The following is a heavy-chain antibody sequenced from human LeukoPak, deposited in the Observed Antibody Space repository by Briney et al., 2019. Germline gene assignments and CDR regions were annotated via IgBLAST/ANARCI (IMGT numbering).Heavy chain of an antibody. J-gene: IGHJ4*02. CDR1: GFTFSSYA. Sequence: GGSLRLSCAVSGFTFSSYAMHWVRQAPGKGLEWVAVILHDGSNEYYADSVKGRFTISRDNAKNLLFLQMNSLRAEDTAVYYCARMNYVSTGWGAPFDNWGQGTLVTVSS. CDR3: ARMNYVSTGWGAPFDN. D-gene: IGHD1-7*01. CDR2: ILHDGSNE. V-gene: IGHV3-30-3*01.